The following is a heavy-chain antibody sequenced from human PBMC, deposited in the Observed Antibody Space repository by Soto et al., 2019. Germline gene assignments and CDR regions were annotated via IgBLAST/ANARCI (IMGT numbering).Heavy chain of an antibody. D-gene: IGHD5-18*01. Sequence: SETLSLTCTVSGGSISSSSYYWGWIRQPPGKGLEWIGSIYYSGSTYYNPSLKSRVTISVDTSKNQFSLKLSSVTAADTAVYYCARQSGGGYSYGYPEYYYYYYGMDVWGQGTTVTVSS. CDR2: IYYSGST. V-gene: IGHV4-39*01. CDR1: GGSISSSSYY. J-gene: IGHJ6*02. CDR3: ARQSGGGYSYGYPEYYYYYYGMDV.